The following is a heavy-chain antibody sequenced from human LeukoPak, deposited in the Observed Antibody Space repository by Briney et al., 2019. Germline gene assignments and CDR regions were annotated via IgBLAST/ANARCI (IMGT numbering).Heavy chain of an antibody. CDR3: AASESQTRFDY. J-gene: IGHJ4*02. CDR1: GYSFTTHW. Sequence: GESLKISCKGSGYSFTTHWIGWVRQLPGKGLEWMGLIFPGDSETIYSPSLQGQVTISADKSINTAYLRWSSLKASDTAMYYCAASESQTRFDYWGQGTLVTVSS. D-gene: IGHD1/OR15-1a*01. V-gene: IGHV5-51*01. CDR2: IFPGDSET.